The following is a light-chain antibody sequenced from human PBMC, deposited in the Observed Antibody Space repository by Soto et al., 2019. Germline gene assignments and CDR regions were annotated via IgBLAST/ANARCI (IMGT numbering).Light chain of an antibody. CDR3: MQALQTPPT. CDR1: QSLLHSNAYNY. J-gene: IGKJ2*01. V-gene: IGKV2-28*01. CDR2: LGS. Sequence: DIVMTQSPLSLPVTPGEPASIPCRSSQSLLHSNAYNYLDWYLQKPGQSPQLLIYLGSSRASGVPDRFSGSGSGTDFTLKISRVEAEDVGVYYCMQALQTPPTFGQGTKLEIK.